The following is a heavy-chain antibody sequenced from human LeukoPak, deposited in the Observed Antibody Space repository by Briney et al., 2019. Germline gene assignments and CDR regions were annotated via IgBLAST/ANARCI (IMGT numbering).Heavy chain of an antibody. D-gene: IGHD5-24*01. CDR3: SRRDY. CDR2: INGSGTIK. Sequence: GGSLRLSCAASGFTLSSYAMRWVRQAPGKGLECVSVINGSGTIKYYADSVKGLFTISRENSKNTLYLQMNSLRAEDKDVYYCSRRDYWGQGTLVTVTS. CDR1: GFTLSSYA. J-gene: IGHJ4*02. V-gene: IGHV3-23*01.